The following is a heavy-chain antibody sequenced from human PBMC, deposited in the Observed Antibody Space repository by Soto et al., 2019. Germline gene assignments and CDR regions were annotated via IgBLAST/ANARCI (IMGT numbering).Heavy chain of an antibody. V-gene: IGHV4-4*02. CDR1: GGSMRSSTG. Sequence: SDSLALRCAVCGGSMRSSTGWSWVRQPPGKGLEWIGEIYQNGGTNYSPSLRSRVTLSVDKSKNQFSLRLNSVTAADTAVYYCASPWGSFLTGRADALDIWGQGTMVTVSS. CDR2: IYQNGGT. CDR3: ASPWGSFLTGRADALDI. J-gene: IGHJ3*02. D-gene: IGHD3-9*01.